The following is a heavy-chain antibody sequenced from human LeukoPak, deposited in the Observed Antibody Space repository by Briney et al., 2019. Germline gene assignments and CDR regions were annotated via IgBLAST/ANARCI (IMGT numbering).Heavy chain of an antibody. CDR2: ISYDGSNK. Sequence: GGSLRLSCAASGFTFSSYGMHRVRQAPGKGLEWVAVISYDGSNKYYADSVKGRFTISRDNSKNTLYLQMNSLRAEDTAVYYCAEDYYDSSGYVFDYWGQGTLVTVSS. D-gene: IGHD3-22*01. V-gene: IGHV3-30*18. J-gene: IGHJ4*02. CDR1: GFTFSSYG. CDR3: AEDYYDSSGYVFDY.